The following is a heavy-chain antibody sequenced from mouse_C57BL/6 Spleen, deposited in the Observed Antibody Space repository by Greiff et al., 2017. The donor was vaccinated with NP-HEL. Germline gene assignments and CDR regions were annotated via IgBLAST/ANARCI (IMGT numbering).Heavy chain of an antibody. Sequence: LQQSGPELVKPGASVKISCKASGYAFSSSWMNWVKQRPGKGLEWIGRIYPGDGDTNYNGKFKGKATLTADKSSSTAYMQLSSLTSEDSAVYFCARGYYYGSSPFDYWGQGTTLTVSS. CDR3: ARGYYYGSSPFDY. CDR1: GYAFSSSW. CDR2: IYPGDGDT. J-gene: IGHJ2*01. V-gene: IGHV1-82*01. D-gene: IGHD1-1*01.